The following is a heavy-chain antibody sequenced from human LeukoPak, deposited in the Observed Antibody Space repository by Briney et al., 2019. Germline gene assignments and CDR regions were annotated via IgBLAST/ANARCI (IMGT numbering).Heavy chain of an antibody. CDR1: QYSFTDYA. V-gene: IGHV1-3*01. J-gene: IGHJ4*02. CDR2: IDAGNGKT. CDR3: ARGRWTDVARRSNNFDN. Sequence: GASVKVSCKASQYSFTDYAVHWVRQAPGQRLEWMGWIDAGNGKTKYSQSFQGRLTIIRDTSATTAYMELSGLTSEDTARYYCARGRWTDVARRSNNFDNSGQETQVSVSS. D-gene: IGHD1-1*01.